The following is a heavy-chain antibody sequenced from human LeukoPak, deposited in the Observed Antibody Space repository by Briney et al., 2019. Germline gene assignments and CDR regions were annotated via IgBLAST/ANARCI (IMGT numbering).Heavy chain of an antibody. D-gene: IGHD3-16*01. Sequence: PGGFLRLSCAASGFTVSSKYMSWVRQAPGKGLEWVSVIFSSGSTYYADSVKGRFTISRDNSKNTLYLQMNSLRAEDTAVYYCARHYGDYVQGDYWGQGTLVTVSS. J-gene: IGHJ4*02. CDR1: GFTVSSKY. V-gene: IGHV3-66*04. CDR3: ARHYGDYVQGDY. CDR2: IFSSGST.